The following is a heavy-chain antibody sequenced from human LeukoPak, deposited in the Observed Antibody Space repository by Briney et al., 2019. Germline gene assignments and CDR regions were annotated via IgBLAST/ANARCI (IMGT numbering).Heavy chain of an antibody. CDR3: ARETGTASTLGY. V-gene: IGHV3-74*01. CDR2: ISSDGWST. Sequence: GGSLRLSCAASGFIFSSHWMHWVRQAPGKGLVWVSRISSDGWSTSYADSVKGRFTASRDNAENTLYLQMNSLRAEDTAVYYCARETGTASTLGYWGQGTLVTVSS. J-gene: IGHJ4*02. CDR1: GFIFSSHW. D-gene: IGHD1-1*01.